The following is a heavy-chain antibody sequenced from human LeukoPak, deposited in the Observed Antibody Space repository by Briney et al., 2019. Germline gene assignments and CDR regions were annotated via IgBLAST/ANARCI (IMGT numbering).Heavy chain of an antibody. CDR3: ARPPGSGWYGGLDY. J-gene: IGHJ4*02. V-gene: IGHV3-66*04. Sequence: GGSLRLSCAASGFTVSSNYMSWVRQAPGKGLEWVSVIYSGGSTYYADSVKGRFTISRDNSKNTLYLQMNSLRAEDTAVYYCARPPGSGWYGGLDYWGQGTLVTVSS. D-gene: IGHD6-19*01. CDR1: GFTVSSNY. CDR2: IYSGGST.